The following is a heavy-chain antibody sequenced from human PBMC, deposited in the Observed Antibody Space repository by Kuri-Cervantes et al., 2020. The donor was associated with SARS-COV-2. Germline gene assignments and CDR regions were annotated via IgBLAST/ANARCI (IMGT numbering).Heavy chain of an antibody. CDR3: AKAHQGHYADAFDI. Sequence: GESLQTSCAASGFTFSSSGMHWVRQAPGKGLEWVAVIWYDGSNKYYADSVKGRFTISRDNSKNTLYLQMNRLRAEDTAVYYCAKAHQGHYADAFDIWGQGTMVTVSS. J-gene: IGHJ3*02. D-gene: IGHD2-2*01. V-gene: IGHV3-33*06. CDR2: IWYDGSNK. CDR1: GFTFSSSG.